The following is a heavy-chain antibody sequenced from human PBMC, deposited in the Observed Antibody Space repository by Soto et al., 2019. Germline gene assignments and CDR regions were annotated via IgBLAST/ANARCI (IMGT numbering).Heavy chain of an antibody. V-gene: IGHV1-3*01. J-gene: IGHJ4*02. CDR2: INAGNGNT. Sequence: GSSVKVSCKASGDTLTSYAMHWVRQAPGQRLERMGWINAGNGNTKYSQKFQGRVTITRDTSASTAYMELSSLRSEDTAVYYCARDSVLAAAGRVFCFDYLGQGTLVPRSS. CDR3: ARDSVLAAAGRVFCFDY. D-gene: IGHD6-13*01. CDR1: GDTLTSYA.